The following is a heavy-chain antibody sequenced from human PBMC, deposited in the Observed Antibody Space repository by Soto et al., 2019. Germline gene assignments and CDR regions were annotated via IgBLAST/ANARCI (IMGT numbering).Heavy chain of an antibody. J-gene: IGHJ4*02. D-gene: IGHD3-10*01. CDR2: ISYDGSNK. V-gene: IGHV3-30*03. CDR3: ADLGEPLSDY. CDR1: GFTFSSYG. Sequence: GGSLRLSCAASGFTFSSYGMHWVRQAPGKGLEWVAVISYDGSNKYYADSVKGRFTISRDNSKNTLYLQMNSLRAEDTAVYYCADLGEPLSDYWGQGTMVTVYS.